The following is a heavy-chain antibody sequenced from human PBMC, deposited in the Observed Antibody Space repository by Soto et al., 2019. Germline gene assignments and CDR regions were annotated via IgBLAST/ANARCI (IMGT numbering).Heavy chain of an antibody. Sequence: PSDTRSLTCTFSVVSISSFCYYLSCIRQHPWKCLDWIGYIYYIVSTYYNPSLKSRVTISLDTSKNQFSLKLSSVTAADTAVYYCATYQKGMVRGGYKLGLKWFVPRGKGNLVTVSS. V-gene: IGHV4-31*03. CDR3: ATYQKGMVRGGYKLGLKWFVP. CDR2: IYYIVST. D-gene: IGHD3-10*01. CDR1: VVSISSFCYY. J-gene: IGHJ5*02.